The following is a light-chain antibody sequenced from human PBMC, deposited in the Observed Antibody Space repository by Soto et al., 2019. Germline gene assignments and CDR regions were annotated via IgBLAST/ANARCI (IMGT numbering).Light chain of an antibody. CDR1: SSDVGSYNR. CDR3: GLYTSSSTWV. CDR2: EVT. J-gene: IGLJ3*02. V-gene: IGLV2-18*01. Sequence: QSVLTQPPSVSGSPGQSVAISCTGTSSDVGSYNRVSWYQQPPGTAPKLIIYEVTNRPSGVPDRFSGSKSGNTASLTISGLQAEDEADYYCGLYTSSSTWVFGGGTQLTVL.